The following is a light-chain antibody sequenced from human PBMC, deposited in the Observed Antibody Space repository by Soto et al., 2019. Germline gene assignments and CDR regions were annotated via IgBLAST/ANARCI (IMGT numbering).Light chain of an antibody. Sequence: DIQMTQSPSTLSASAGDRVTITCRASESISGWLAWYQQKPGKAPKLLIYDASTLQSGVPSRVSGSGSGTEFTLIISSLQPDDFATYYCQQYNTYPWTFGQGTKVDIK. CDR1: ESISGW. CDR3: QQYNTYPWT. CDR2: DAS. J-gene: IGKJ1*01. V-gene: IGKV1-5*01.